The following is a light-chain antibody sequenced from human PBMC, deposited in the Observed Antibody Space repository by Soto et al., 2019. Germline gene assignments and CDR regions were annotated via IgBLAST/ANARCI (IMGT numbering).Light chain of an antibody. CDR3: CSYAGRYTYV. V-gene: IGLV2-11*01. Sequence: QSVLTQPASVSGSPGQSITIFCTGTSSDIGIYNFVSWYQQHPGKAPKLMTYDVSKRPSGVPDRFSGSRSGNTASLTISRLQAEDEADYYCCSYAGRYTYVFGTGTKVTVL. J-gene: IGLJ1*01. CDR2: DVS. CDR1: SSDIGIYNF.